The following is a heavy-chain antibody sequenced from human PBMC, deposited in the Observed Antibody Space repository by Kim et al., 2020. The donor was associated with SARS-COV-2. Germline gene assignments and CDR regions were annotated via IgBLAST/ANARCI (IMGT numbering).Heavy chain of an antibody. V-gene: IGHV4-59*13. CDR3: ARDAGLGQGDSFDP. Sequence: SETLSLTCNVSGGSSNNFFWSWIRQSPGGGLEWIAFVSDTGRTTMYNPSLTSRVSISLDTSNKQLSLNLKSVTAADTGIYYCARDAGLGQGDSFDPWGQG. CDR1: GGSSNNFF. D-gene: IGHD3-16*01. CDR2: VSDTGRT. J-gene: IGHJ5*02.